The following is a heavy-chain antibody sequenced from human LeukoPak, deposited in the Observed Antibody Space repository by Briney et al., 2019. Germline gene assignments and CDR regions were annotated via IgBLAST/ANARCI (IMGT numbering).Heavy chain of an antibody. CDR1: GFTVSSNY. J-gene: IGHJ4*02. D-gene: IGHD6-19*01. Sequence: GALRLSCAASGFTVSSNYMSWVRQAPGKGLEWVSVIYSGGSTYYADSVKGRFTISRDNSKNTLYLQMNSLRAEDTAVYYCAKAQWLENFDYWGQGTLVTVSS. CDR2: IYSGGST. CDR3: AKAQWLENFDY. V-gene: IGHV3-53*01.